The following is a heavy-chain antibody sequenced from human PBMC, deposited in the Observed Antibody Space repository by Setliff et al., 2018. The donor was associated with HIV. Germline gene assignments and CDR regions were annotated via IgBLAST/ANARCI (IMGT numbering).Heavy chain of an antibody. D-gene: IGHD1-26*01. J-gene: IGHJ3*02. Sequence: ASVKVSCKASGYTFTSYYMHWVRRAPGQGLEWMGIINPSGGGTTYARKFQGRVTVTRDTSTTTVYMELSGLRSEDTAVYYCARYRPNHPQNAFDIWGQGTMVTVSS. CDR2: INPSGGGT. CDR3: ARYRPNHPQNAFDI. V-gene: IGHV1-46*01. CDR1: GYTFTSYY.